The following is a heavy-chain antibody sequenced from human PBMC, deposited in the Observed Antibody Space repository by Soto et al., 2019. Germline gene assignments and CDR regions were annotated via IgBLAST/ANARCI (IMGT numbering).Heavy chain of an antibody. Sequence: QVQLQQWGAGLLKPSETLSLTCAVYGGSVSGANYYWSWIQQPPGQGLEWIGEMSHSGGTQFNPSLKSRVTIALNTSTNQFSLEMSSVTAADTALYYCARVERGTATTVIDAFDIWGPGTMVTVSS. J-gene: IGHJ3*02. CDR1: GGSVSGANYY. CDR2: MSHSGGT. V-gene: IGHV4-34*01. CDR3: ARVERGTATTVIDAFDI. D-gene: IGHD1-1*01.